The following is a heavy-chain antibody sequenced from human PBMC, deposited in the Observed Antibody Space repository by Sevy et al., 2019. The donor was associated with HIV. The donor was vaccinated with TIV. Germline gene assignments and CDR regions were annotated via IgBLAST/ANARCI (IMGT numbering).Heavy chain of an antibody. CDR2: ISSSGSTI. CDR1: GFTFSDHY. Sequence: GGSLRLSCAASGFTFSDHYMSWIRQAPGKGLVWVSYISSSGSTIYYADSVKGRFTISRDNAKNSLYLQMNSLRAEDTAVFYCARVGRDYYYYMDVWGKWTTVTVSS. V-gene: IGHV3-11*04. CDR3: ARVGRDYYYYMDV. J-gene: IGHJ6*03.